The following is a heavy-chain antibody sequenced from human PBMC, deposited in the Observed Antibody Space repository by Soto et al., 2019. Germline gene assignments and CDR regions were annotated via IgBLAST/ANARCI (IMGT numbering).Heavy chain of an antibody. CDR2: INPNSGGT. Sequence: ASVKVSCKASGYTFTGYYMHWVRQAPGQGLEWMGWINPNSGGTNYAQKLQGRVTMTRDTSISTAYMELRRLRSDDTAVYYCARDRAYIVGATDAFDIWGQGTMVTVSS. J-gene: IGHJ3*02. V-gene: IGHV1-2*02. CDR3: ARDRAYIVGATDAFDI. CDR1: GYTFTGYY. D-gene: IGHD1-26*01.